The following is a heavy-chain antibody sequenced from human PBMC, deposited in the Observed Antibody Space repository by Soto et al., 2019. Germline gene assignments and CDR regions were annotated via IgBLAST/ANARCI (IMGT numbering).Heavy chain of an antibody. CDR1: GGSISSYY. D-gene: IGHD6-13*01. Sequence: PSETLSLTCTVSGGSISSYYWSWIRQPPGKGLEWIGYIYYSGSTNYNPSLKSRVTISVDTPKNQFSLKLSSVTAADTAVYYCARDRLAAAGDYYYYYGMDVWGQGTTVTVSS. CDR2: IYYSGST. V-gene: IGHV4-59*01. CDR3: ARDRLAAAGDYYYYYGMDV. J-gene: IGHJ6*02.